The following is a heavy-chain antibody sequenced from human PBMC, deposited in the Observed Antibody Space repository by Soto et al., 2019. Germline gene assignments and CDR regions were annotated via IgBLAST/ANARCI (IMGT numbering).Heavy chain of an antibody. CDR2: TKHKADSYTT. CDR3: AMLWDRWFDA. V-gene: IGHV3-72*01. J-gene: IGHJ5*02. Sequence: EVQLVESGGGLVQPGGSLRLSCAASGFTFSDHYMDWVRQAPGRGLEWVGRTKHKADSYTTEYAASVKGRFTISRDDSKSSLYLQMNSLKTEDTAVYYCAMLWDRWFDAWGQGTLVTVSS. CDR1: GFTFSDHY. D-gene: IGHD1-26*01.